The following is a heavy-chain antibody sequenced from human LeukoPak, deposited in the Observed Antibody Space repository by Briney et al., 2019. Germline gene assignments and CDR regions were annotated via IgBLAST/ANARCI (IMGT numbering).Heavy chain of an antibody. CDR3: AIPGVSDY. CDR1: GGSLSSYT. V-gene: IGHV1-69*13. CDR2: IIPIFGTA. J-gene: IGHJ4*02. Sequence: ASVKVSCKASGGSLSSYTITWVRQAPGQGLEWMGGIIPIFGTADYAQKFQGRVTITADESTSTAYMELSSLRSEDTAVYYCAIPGVSDYWGQGTLVTVSS.